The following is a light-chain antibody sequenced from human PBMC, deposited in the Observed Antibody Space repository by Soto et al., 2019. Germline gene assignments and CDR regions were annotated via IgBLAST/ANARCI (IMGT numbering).Light chain of an antibody. CDR3: GTWDSSLSAGV. Sequence: QSALTQPASVSGSPGQSITISCTGTSSDVGGYKYVSWYQQHPDKAPKLIIFEVSNRPSGISSRFSGSKSGTSATLGITGLQTGDEADYYCGTWDSSLSAGVFGGGTKLTVL. CDR1: SSDVGGYKY. V-gene: IGLV2-14*01. CDR2: EVS. J-gene: IGLJ3*02.